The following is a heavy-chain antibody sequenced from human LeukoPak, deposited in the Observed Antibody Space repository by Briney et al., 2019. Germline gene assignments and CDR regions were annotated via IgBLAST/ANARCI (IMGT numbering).Heavy chain of an antibody. CDR2: IIPIFGTA. D-gene: IGHD5-18*01. CDR1: GGTFSSYA. V-gene: IGHV1-69*06. J-gene: IGHJ4*02. CDR3: ARGGYSYGGHLFDY. Sequence: SVKVSCKASGGTFSSYAISWVRQAPGQGLEWMGGIIPIFGTANYAQKFQGRVTITADKSTSTAYMELSSLRSEDTAVYHCARGGYSYGGHLFDYWGQGTLVTVSS.